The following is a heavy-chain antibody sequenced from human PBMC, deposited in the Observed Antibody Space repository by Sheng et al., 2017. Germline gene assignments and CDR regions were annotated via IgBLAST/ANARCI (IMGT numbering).Heavy chain of an antibody. J-gene: IGHJ4*02. Sequence: EVQLLESGGGLVQPGGSLRLSCAASGFTFSSYAMSWVRQAPGKGLEWVSAISGSGGSTYYADSVKGRFTISRDNSKNTLYLQMNSLRAEDTAVYYCAKVYFPFGEGPDDINVDYWGQGTLVTVSS. V-gene: IGHV3-23*01. CDR2: ISGSGGST. CDR1: GFTFSSYA. D-gene: IGHD3-10*01. CDR3: AKVYFPFGEGPDDINVDY.